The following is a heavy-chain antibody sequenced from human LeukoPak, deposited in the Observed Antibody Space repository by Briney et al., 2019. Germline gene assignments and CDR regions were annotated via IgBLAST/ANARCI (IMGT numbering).Heavy chain of an antibody. Sequence: PGGSLRLSCAASGFTVSSNYMSWVRQAPGKGLEWVSVIYSGGSTYYADSVKGRFTISRDNSKNTLYLQMNSPRAEDTAVYYCARDSVGVSGRSSSWYNPYYYYGMDVWGQGTTVTVSS. D-gene: IGHD6-13*01. CDR1: GFTVSSNY. J-gene: IGHJ6*02. CDR3: ARDSVGVSGRSSSWYNPYYYYGMDV. CDR2: IYSGGST. V-gene: IGHV3-66*01.